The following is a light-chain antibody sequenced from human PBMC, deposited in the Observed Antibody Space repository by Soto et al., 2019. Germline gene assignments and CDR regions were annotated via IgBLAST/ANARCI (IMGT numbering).Light chain of an antibody. Sequence: EIVLTQSPCTLSLSPGERATLSCRASQSVSNNYLAWYQQKPGQAPRLLIYGASNRATGIPDRFSGSGSGTDFTLTINSLQSEDFAVYYCQMYNNWVGTFGGGTKVDIK. V-gene: IGKV3-20*01. J-gene: IGKJ4*01. CDR3: QMYNNWVGT. CDR2: GAS. CDR1: QSVSNNY.